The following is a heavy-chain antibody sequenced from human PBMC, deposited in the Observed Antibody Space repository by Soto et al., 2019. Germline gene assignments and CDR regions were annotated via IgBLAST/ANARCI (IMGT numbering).Heavy chain of an antibody. Sequence: QVQLVQSGAEVKKPGASVKVSCKASGYTFTSYTMHWVRQAPGQRLEWMGWINAGNGNTKYSQKFQGRVTITRATSASTAYMEPSSLRSEDKAVYYSAKEAGPRQLNYWGQGTLVTVSS. V-gene: IGHV1-3*01. D-gene: IGHD6-19*01. CDR2: INAGNGNT. CDR3: AKEAGPRQLNY. CDR1: GYTFTSYT. J-gene: IGHJ4*02.